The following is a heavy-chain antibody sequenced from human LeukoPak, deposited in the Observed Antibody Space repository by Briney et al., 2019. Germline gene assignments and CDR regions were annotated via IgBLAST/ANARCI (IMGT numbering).Heavy chain of an antibody. V-gene: IGHV4-39*07. CDR2: IYSSSST. Sequence: SEPLPLSCGVSGASISSGINYWGWIPRPRGKTLELIWSIYSSSSTYYNPSLKSRVIIIIDTPKNHFSLTLSSVTAADTAVYYCARSDGYGLVGIWGQGTMVTVSS. J-gene: IGHJ3*02. D-gene: IGHD3-10*01. CDR3: ARSDGYGLVGI. CDR1: GASISSGINY.